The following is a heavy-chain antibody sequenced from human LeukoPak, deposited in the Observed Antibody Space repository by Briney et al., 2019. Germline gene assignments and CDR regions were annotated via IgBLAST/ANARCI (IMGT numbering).Heavy chain of an antibody. V-gene: IGHV4-59*01. Sequence: SETLSLTCTVSGGSISSYYWSWIRQPPGKGLEWIGYIYYSGSTNYNPSLKSRVTISVDTSKNQFSLKLSSVTAADTAVYYCARQPGYGDPYYFDYWGQGTLVTVSS. CDR2: IYYSGST. CDR1: GGSISSYY. J-gene: IGHJ4*02. D-gene: IGHD4-17*01. CDR3: ARQPGYGDPYYFDY.